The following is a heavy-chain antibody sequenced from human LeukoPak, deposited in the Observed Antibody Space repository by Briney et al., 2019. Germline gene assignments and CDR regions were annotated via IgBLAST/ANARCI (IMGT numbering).Heavy chain of an antibody. Sequence: GRSLRLSCAASGFTFSSYAMHWVRQAPGKGLEWVAVISYGGSNKYYADSVKGRFTISRDNSKNTLYLQMNSLRAEDTAVYYCAKRNVDTAMALDPWGQGTLVTVSS. V-gene: IGHV3-30-3*02. D-gene: IGHD5-18*01. CDR1: GFTFSSYA. CDR3: AKRNVDTAMALDP. J-gene: IGHJ5*02. CDR2: ISYGGSNK.